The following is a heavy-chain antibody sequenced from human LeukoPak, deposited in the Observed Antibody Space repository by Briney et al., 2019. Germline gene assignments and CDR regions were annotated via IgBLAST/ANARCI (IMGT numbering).Heavy chain of an antibody. CDR3: ARTNSSSPYYYYMDV. Sequence: SETLSLTCTVSGYSISSGYYWGWIRQPPGKGLEWIGSIYHSGSTYYNPSLKSRVTISVDTSKNQFSLKLSSVTAADTAVYYCARTNSSSPYYYYMDVWGKGTTVTVSS. J-gene: IGHJ6*03. D-gene: IGHD6-6*01. CDR1: GYSISSGYY. V-gene: IGHV4-38-2*02. CDR2: IYHSGST.